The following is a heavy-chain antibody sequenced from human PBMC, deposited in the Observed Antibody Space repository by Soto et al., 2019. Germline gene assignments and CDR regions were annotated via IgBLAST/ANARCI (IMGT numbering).Heavy chain of an antibody. CDR2: IYYSGST. V-gene: IGHV4-59*01. D-gene: IGHD6-25*01. J-gene: IGHJ4*02. CDR1: GGSISSYY. Sequence: PSETLSLTCTVSGGSISSYYWSWIRQPPGKGLEWIGYIYYSGSTNYNPSLKSRVTISVDTSKNQFSLKLSSVTAADTAVYYCAREGYSSVAGFFDYWGQGTLVTVS. CDR3: AREGYSSVAGFFDY.